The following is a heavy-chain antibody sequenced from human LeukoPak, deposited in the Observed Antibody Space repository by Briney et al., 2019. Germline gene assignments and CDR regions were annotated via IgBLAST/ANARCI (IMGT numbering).Heavy chain of an antibody. CDR2: IIPIFGTA. Sequence: SVKVSCKASGGTYSSYAISWVRQAPGQGLEWMGGIIPIFGTANYAQKFQGRVTITADKSTSTAYMELSSLRSEDTAVYYCARELEDGHYYYGMDVWGKGTTVTVSS. V-gene: IGHV1-69*06. J-gene: IGHJ6*04. CDR1: GGTYSSYA. D-gene: IGHD5-24*01. CDR3: ARELEDGHYYYGMDV.